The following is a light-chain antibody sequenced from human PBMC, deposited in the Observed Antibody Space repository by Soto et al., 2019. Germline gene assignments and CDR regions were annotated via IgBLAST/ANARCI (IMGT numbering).Light chain of an antibody. V-gene: IGKV3-15*01. J-gene: IGKJ5*01. Sequence: EIVLTQSPATLSVSPGERVILSCRASQSVDISLAWYQQKPGQAPRLLIYGASTRATDMPGTFSGRGSGTEFTLTITSLRPEDFGVYYCLQDYNYPPWTFGQGTRLEIK. CDR1: QSVDIS. CDR2: GAS. CDR3: LQDYNYPPWT.